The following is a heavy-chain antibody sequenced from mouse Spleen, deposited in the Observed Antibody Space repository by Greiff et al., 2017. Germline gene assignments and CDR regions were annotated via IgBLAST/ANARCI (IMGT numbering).Heavy chain of an antibody. CDR3: ARNGYDTYYAMDY. V-gene: IGHV2-6*02. CDR1: GFSLTSYG. CDR2: IWSDGST. J-gene: IGHJ4*01. D-gene: IGHD2-2*01. Sequence: VHLVESGPGLVAPSQSLSITCTVSGFSLTSYGVHWVRQPPGKGLEWLVVIWSDGSTTYNSALKSRLSISKDNSKSQVFLKMNSLQTDDTAMYYCARNGYDTYYAMDYWGQGTSVTVSS.